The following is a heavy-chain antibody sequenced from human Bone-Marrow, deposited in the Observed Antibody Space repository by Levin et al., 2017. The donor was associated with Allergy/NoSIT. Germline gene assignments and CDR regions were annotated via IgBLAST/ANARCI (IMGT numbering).Heavy chain of an antibody. CDR3: AKATTNSGFVVGFDS. J-gene: IGHJ4*02. CDR1: GFIFDDYA. D-gene: IGHD2-8*01. Sequence: QSGGSLRLSCAASGFIFDDYAMHWVRQAPGKGLEWVAGISWSGRSLNYAASVRGRFTISRDNAKNSLFLQMVSLRSEDTALYYCAKATTNSGFVVGFDSWGQGTPVTVSS. CDR2: ISWSGRSL. V-gene: IGHV3-9*01.